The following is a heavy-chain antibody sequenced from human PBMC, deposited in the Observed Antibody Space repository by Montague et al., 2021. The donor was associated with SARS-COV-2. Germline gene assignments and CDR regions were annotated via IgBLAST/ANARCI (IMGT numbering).Heavy chain of an antibody. J-gene: IGHJ4*02. CDR1: GFSVGDHA. CDR2: IIWNSASK. Sequence: SLRLSCAASGFSVGDHAMYWVRQGPGKGLEWVAGIIWNSASKGHADAVKGRFTISKDIPKNSLLLTMNSLRVEDTALYYCIRETCSGANCFLDYWGQGTLVTVSS. CDR3: IRETCSGANCFLDY. V-gene: IGHV3-9*01. D-gene: IGHD2-2*01.